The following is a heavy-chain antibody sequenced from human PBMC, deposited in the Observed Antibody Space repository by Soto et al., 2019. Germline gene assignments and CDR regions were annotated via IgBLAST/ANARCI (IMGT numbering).Heavy chain of an antibody. CDR1: GGSVSSCGYD. V-gene: IGHV4-39*01. D-gene: IGHD6-25*01. CDR2: IYYSGNT. CDR3: DSSGYRI. Sequence: HSWCLALSSALSGGSVSSCGYDWGWIRQPPGKGLEWIGSIYYSGNTYYKSSLKSRVTISVDTSKNQFSLQLRSVTAADTAVYYCDSSGYRIWGQGTQVTVSS. J-gene: IGHJ1*01.